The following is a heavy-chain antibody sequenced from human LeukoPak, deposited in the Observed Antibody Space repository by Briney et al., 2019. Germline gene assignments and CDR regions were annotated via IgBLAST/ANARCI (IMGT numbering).Heavy chain of an antibody. V-gene: IGHV3-21*01. CDR3: AREIVSSNSFDT. CDR1: GFTFSSYT. Sequence: PGGSLRLSCAASGFTFSSYTLNWVRQAPGKGLGWVSSISSAGGYIYYAHSVKRRFTISRDNAKNSLYLQMNSLRAVDTAVYYCAREIVSSNSFDTWGQGTLVTVSS. J-gene: IGHJ4*02. CDR2: ISSAGGYI. D-gene: IGHD2-2*01.